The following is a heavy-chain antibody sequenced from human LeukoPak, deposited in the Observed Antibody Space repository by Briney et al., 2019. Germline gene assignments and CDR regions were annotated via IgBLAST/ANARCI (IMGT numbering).Heavy chain of an antibody. CDR1: GGSISSGTYY. J-gene: IGHJ6*03. CDR2: IYYSGST. CDR3: ARPGVYINHYYYYYYMDV. Sequence: PSETLSLTCTVSGGSISSGTYYWGWIRQPPGKGLEWIGSIYYSGSTYYNPSLKSRVTISVDTSKNQFSLKLSSVTAADTAVYYCARPGVYINHYYYYYYMDVWGKGTTVTVSS. V-gene: IGHV4-39*01. D-gene: IGHD1-14*01.